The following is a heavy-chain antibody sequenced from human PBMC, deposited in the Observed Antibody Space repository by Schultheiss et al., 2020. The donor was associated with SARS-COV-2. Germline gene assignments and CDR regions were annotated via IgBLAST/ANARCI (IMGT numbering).Heavy chain of an antibody. J-gene: IGHJ4*02. V-gene: IGHV1-18*01. CDR1: GYTFTSYG. D-gene: IGHD3-10*01. CDR2: ISAYNGNT. CDR3: ARDWQFGGQLGPPFDY. Sequence: ASVKVSCKASGYTFTSYGISWVRQAPGQGLEWMGWISAYNGNTNYAQKLQGRVTMTTDTSTSTAYMELRSLRSDDTAVYYCARDWQFGGQLGPPFDYWGQGTLVTVSS.